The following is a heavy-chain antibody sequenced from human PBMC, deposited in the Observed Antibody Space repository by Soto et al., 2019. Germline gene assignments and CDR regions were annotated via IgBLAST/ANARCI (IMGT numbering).Heavy chain of an antibody. V-gene: IGHV1-3*01. Sequence: AASVNVSWKAAGYTFTTYATHWGRHAPGQRLEWMGWINAGNVNTKYSQKFQVRVTITSDKSASTAYMKLSSQRSEGTAVYSCARERTSSCFGGASDYWGQGHLVTVSS. D-gene: IGHD2-2*01. CDR3: ARERTSSCFGGASDY. J-gene: IGHJ4*02. CDR1: GYTFTTYA. CDR2: INAGNVNT.